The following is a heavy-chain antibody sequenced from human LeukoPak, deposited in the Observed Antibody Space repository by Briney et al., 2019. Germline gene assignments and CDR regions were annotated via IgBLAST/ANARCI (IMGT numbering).Heavy chain of an antibody. CDR2: ISSTSGTK. D-gene: IGHD4-17*01. CDR3: VRESRGADYGDYGDFDL. Sequence: GGSLRLSCAASGFTFSSYWMSWVRQAPGKGLEWVSYISSTSGTKYYADSVKGRFTISRDNAKNSLYLQLNSLRDEDTAVYYCVRESRGADYGDYGDFDLWGRGTLVTVSS. CDR1: GFTFSSYW. V-gene: IGHV3-48*02. J-gene: IGHJ2*01.